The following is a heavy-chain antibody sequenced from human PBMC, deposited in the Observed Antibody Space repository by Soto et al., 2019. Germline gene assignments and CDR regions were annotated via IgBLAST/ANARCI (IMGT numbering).Heavy chain of an antibody. CDR1: GGTFSSYA. D-gene: IGHD6-19*01. V-gene: IGHV1-69*13. CDR2: IIPIFGTA. J-gene: IGHJ6*02. Sequence: SVKVSCKAPGGTFSSYAISWVRQAPGQGLEWMGGIIPIFGTANYAQKFQGRVTITADESTSTAYMELSSLRSEDTAVYYCASLAVAGTRSYYYYGMDVWGQGTTVTVSS. CDR3: ASLAVAGTRSYYYYGMDV.